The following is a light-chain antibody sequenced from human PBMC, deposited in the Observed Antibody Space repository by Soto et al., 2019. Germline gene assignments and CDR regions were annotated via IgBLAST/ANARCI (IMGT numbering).Light chain of an antibody. V-gene: IGKV3-20*01. J-gene: IGKJ1*01. Sequence: EIVMTQSPVTLSVSPGERATLSCRPSQSVSSSYLAWYQQKPGQAPRLLIYGASSRATGIPDRFSGSGSGTDFTLTISRLEPEDFAVYYCQQYGSSPRTFGQGTKVDIK. CDR1: QSVSSSY. CDR3: QQYGSSPRT. CDR2: GAS.